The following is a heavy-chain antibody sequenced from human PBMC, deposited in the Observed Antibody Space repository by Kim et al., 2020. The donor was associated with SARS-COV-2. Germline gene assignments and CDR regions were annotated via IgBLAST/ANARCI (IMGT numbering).Heavy chain of an antibody. CDR2: T. CDR3: ARHESNAFDI. J-gene: IGHJ3*02. Sequence: TNYSPTFQGHVTISADKSISTAYLQWSSLKASDTAMYYCARHESNAFDIWGQGTMVTVSS. V-gene: IGHV5-10-1*01.